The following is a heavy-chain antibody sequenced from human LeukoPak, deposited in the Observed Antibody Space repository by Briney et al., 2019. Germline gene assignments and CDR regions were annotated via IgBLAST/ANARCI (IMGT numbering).Heavy chain of an antibody. D-gene: IGHD2-2*01. V-gene: IGHV1-18*01. CDR1: GYTFTSFG. CDR3: AREAEYPYNWFDP. J-gene: IGHJ5*02. Sequence: PSVKLSCKASGYTFTSFGISWVRQAPGHGLEWMGWIRTYNGNTNYAQKFQGRVTITTDESTSTAYMELGRLRSEDTAVYYCAREAEYPYNWFDPWGQGTLVTVSS. CDR2: IRTYNGNT.